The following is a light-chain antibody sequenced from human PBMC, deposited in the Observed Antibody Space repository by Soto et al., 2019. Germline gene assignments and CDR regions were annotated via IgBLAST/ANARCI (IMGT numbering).Light chain of an antibody. CDR2: DAS. J-gene: IGKJ1*01. CDR1: QSVGNNF. CDR3: HQYGSSPQT. V-gene: IGKV3-20*01. Sequence: EIVVTQSTSTLSLSPGERATLFCRASQSVGNNFLAWYQQKPGQAPTLLIYDASSRASGLPDRFSGSGSETDFTLTVSRLEPEDFAVYFCHQYGSSPQTFGQGSKADIK.